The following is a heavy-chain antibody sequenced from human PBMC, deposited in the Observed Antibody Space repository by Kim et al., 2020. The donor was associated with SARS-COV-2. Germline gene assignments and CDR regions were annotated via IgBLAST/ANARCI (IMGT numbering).Heavy chain of an antibody. CDR3: AAGTFSGSSPYYFDY. V-gene: IGHV1-58*01. CDR2: IVVGSGNT. D-gene: IGHD1-26*01. J-gene: IGHJ4*02. Sequence: SVKVSCKASGFTFTSSAVQWVRQARGQRLEWIGWIVVGSGNTNYAQKFQERVTITRDMSTSTAYMELSSLRSEDTAVYYCAAGTFSGSSPYYFDYWGQGTLVTVSS. CDR1: GFTFTSSA.